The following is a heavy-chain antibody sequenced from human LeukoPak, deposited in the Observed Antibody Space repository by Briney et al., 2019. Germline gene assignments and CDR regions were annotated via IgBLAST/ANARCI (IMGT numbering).Heavy chain of an antibody. D-gene: IGHD3-22*01. CDR3: ARWQFILVDDSSGYYSH. Sequence: SETLSLTCAVYGGSFSGYYWSWIRQPPGKGLEWIGEINHSGSTNYDPSLKSRVIISVDTSKNQFSLKLSSVTAADTAVYYCARWQFILVDDSSGYYSHWGQGTLVTVSS. CDR1: GGSFSGYY. J-gene: IGHJ4*02. CDR2: INHSGST. V-gene: IGHV4-34*01.